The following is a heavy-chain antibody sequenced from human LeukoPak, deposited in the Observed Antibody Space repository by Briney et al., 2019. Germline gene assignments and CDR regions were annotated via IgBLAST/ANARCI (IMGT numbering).Heavy chain of an antibody. CDR3: AGDPLGSGWYGNLDY. CDR1: GFTFSTYP. J-gene: IGHJ4*02. D-gene: IGHD6-19*01. CDR2: ISNDGSNK. Sequence: GGSPRLSCAASGFTFSTYPMHWVRQAPGKGLEWVAVISNDGSNKYYADSVKGRFTLSRDSSKNTLYLQMNSLRTEDTAVYYCAGDPLGSGWYGNLDYWGQGTLVTVSS. V-gene: IGHV3-30*04.